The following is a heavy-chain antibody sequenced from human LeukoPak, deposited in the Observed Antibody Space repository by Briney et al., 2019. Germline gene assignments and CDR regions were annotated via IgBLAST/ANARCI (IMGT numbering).Heavy chain of an antibody. CDR2: ISSSSSYI. CDR3: AKDRDDFWSGYYNFDY. D-gene: IGHD3-3*01. J-gene: IGHJ4*02. V-gene: IGHV3-21*01. CDR1: GFTFSSYS. Sequence: PGGSLRLSCAASGFTFSSYSMNWVRQAPGKGLEWVSSISSSSSYIYYADSVKGRFTISRDNAKNTLYLQMNSLRAEDTAVYYCAKDRDDFWSGYYNFDYWGQGTLVTVSS.